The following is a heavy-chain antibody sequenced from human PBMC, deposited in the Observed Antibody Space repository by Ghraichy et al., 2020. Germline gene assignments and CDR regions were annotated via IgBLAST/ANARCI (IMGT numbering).Heavy chain of an antibody. D-gene: IGHD2-15*01. CDR1: GFTLSSYW. V-gene: IGHV3-7*03. CDR2: IKQDGSEK. CDR3: ARDPFVVVMAATWYGADV. J-gene: IGHJ6*02. Sequence: GGSLRLSCAASGFTLSSYWMSWVRQAPGKGLEWVANIKQDGSEKYYVDSVKGRFTISRDNAKNSLYLQMNSLRAEDTAVYYCARDPFVVVMAATWYGADVWGQGTTVTVSS.